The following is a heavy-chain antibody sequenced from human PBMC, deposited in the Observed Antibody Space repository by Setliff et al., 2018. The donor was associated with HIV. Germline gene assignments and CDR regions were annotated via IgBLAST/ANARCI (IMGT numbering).Heavy chain of an antibody. V-gene: IGHV1-18*01. CDR1: GYPFTSYG. J-gene: IGHJ5*02. CDR3: ARDLYTSGCPNWFDP. D-gene: IGHD6-19*01. Sequence: ASVKVSCKASGYPFTSYGISWLRQARGQGLEWMGWISPYDGKTKYAQKIQGRVTMTTDTSTKTAYLDLGSLRPDDTAVYYCARDLYTSGCPNWFDPWGPGTLVTVSS. CDR2: ISPYDGKT.